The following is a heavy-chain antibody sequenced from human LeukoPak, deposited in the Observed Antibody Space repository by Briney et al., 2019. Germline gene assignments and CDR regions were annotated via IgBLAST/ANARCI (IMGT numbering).Heavy chain of an antibody. CDR2: IYYSGST. J-gene: IGHJ5*02. V-gene: IGHV4-59*01. CDR3: ASSGWYGSWFDP. CDR1: GVSISSYY. Sequence: SETLSLTCTVSGVSISSYYWSWIRQPPGKGLEWIGYIYYSGSTNYNPSLKSRVTISVDTSKNQFSLKLSSVTAADTAVYYCASSGWYGSWFDPWGQGTLVTVSS. D-gene: IGHD6-19*01.